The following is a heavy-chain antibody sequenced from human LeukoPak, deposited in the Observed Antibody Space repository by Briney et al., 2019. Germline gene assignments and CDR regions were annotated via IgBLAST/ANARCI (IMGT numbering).Heavy chain of an antibody. D-gene: IGHD2-21*01. J-gene: IGHJ4*02. CDR3: ASLWSRTGYFDY. CDR2: IYTSGST. Sequence: SETLSLTCTVSGGSISSYYWSWVRQPAGKGLEWIGRIYTSGSTNYNPSLTSRVTMSVDTSKNQFSLKLSSVTAADTAVYYRASLWSRTGYFDYWGQGTLVTVSS. CDR1: GGSISSYY. V-gene: IGHV4-4*07.